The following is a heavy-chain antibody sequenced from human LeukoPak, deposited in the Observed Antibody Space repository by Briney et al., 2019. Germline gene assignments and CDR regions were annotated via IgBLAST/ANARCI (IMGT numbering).Heavy chain of an antibody. CDR3: ARALAYCGGDCYFY. Sequence: GASVKVSCKASGYIFTDYYMHWVRQAPGQGLEWMGRINPNNGGTYYSQKFQGRVTMTRDTSITTAYMELSRLRSDDTAVYYCARALAYCGGDCYFYWGQGTLVTVSS. D-gene: IGHD2-21*02. CDR2: INPNNGGT. V-gene: IGHV1-2*06. J-gene: IGHJ4*02. CDR1: GYIFTDYY.